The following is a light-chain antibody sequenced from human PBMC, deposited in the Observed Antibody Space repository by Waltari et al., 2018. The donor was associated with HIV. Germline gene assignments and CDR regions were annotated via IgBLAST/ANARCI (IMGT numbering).Light chain of an antibody. CDR3: QKYYDTPQT. CDR1: QGVLYSSNNKNY. V-gene: IGKV4-1*01. Sequence: DIVMTQSPDFLAVSLGERATINCKSSQGVLYSSNNKNYLAWYQHKPGQPPKLLIYWASTRESGVPDRFSGSGSGTDFTLTISSLQAEDVAVYYCQKYYDTPQTFGQGTKVEIK. J-gene: IGKJ1*01. CDR2: WAS.